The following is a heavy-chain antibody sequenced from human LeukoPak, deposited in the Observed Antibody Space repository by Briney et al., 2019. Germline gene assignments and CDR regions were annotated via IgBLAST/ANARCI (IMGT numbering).Heavy chain of an antibody. Sequence: ASVKVSCKGSGYIFPDYYIYWVRQAPGQGLEWMGRINPNSGGTNYAQNFQGRVTMTRGTSISTVYMELSRLRSDDTAVYYCARDGGYCSSGTICYSRAEYYYYGLDVWGQGTTVTVSS. CDR1: GYIFPDYY. CDR3: ARDGGYCSSGTICYSRAEYYYYGLDV. CDR2: INPNSGGT. V-gene: IGHV1-2*06. J-gene: IGHJ6*02. D-gene: IGHD2-2*01.